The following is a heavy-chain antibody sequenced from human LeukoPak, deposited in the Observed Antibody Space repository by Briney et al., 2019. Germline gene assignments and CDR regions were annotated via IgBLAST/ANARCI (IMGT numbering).Heavy chain of an antibody. V-gene: IGHV3-7*01. Sequence: PGGSLRLSCAASGFTFSSYWMSWVRQAPGKGLEWVANIKQDGSEKYYVDSVKGRFTISRDNAKNSLYLQMNSLRAEDTAVYYCASSLCSGGSCRHPAFDYWGQGTLVTVSS. J-gene: IGHJ4*02. D-gene: IGHD2-15*01. CDR2: IKQDGSEK. CDR3: ASSLCSGGSCRHPAFDY. CDR1: GFTFSSYW.